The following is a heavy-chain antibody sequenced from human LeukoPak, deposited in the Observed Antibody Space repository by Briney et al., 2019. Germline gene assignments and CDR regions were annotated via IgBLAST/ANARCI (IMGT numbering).Heavy chain of an antibody. Sequence: PGGSLRLSCAASGFTFSSYSMNWVRQAPGKGLEWVSSISSSSSYIYYADSVKGRFTISRDNAKNSLYLQMNSLRAEDTAVYYCARDGAGMVATGDYWGQGTLVTVSS. CDR2: ISSSSSYI. D-gene: IGHD5-12*01. J-gene: IGHJ4*02. CDR3: ARDGAGMVATGDY. V-gene: IGHV3-21*01. CDR1: GFTFSSYS.